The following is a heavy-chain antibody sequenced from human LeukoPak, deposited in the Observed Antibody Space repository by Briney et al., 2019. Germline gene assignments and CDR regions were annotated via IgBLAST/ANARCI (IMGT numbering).Heavy chain of an antibody. V-gene: IGHV1-69*13. CDR3: ARAARGYSYGFREYFQH. CDR1: GYTFTSYG. J-gene: IGHJ1*01. D-gene: IGHD5-18*01. Sequence: SVKVSCKASGYTFTSYGISWVRQAPGQGLEWMGGIIPIFGTANYAQKFQGRVTITADESTSTAYMELSSLRSEDTDVYYCARAARGYSYGFREYFQHWGQGTLVTVSS. CDR2: IIPIFGTA.